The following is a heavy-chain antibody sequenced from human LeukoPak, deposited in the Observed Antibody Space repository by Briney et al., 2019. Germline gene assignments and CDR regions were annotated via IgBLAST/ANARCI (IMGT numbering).Heavy chain of an antibody. V-gene: IGHV1-46*01. D-gene: IGHD4-17*01. Sequence: GASVKVSCKASGYTFTGYYMHWVRQAPGQGLEWMGIINPSGGSTSYAQKFQGRVTMTRDTSTSTVYMELSSLRSEDTAVYYCARDYGDYASLDAFDIWGQGTMVTVSS. J-gene: IGHJ3*02. CDR2: INPSGGST. CDR1: GYTFTGYY. CDR3: ARDYGDYASLDAFDI.